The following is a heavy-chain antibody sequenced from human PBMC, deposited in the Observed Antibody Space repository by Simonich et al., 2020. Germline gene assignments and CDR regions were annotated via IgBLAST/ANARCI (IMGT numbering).Heavy chain of an antibody. CDR3: ARASRGTWWYYYFDY. J-gene: IGHJ4*02. D-gene: IGHD2-15*01. CDR1: GYTFTSYG. CDR2: ISAYNVKK. Sequence: QVQLVQSGAEVKKPGASVKVSCKASGYTFTSYGISWVRQAPGQGLEWMGWISAYNVKKNDAQKLQGRVTMTTDTSTSTAYMELRSLRSDDTAVYYCARASRGTWWYYYFDYWGQGTLVTVSS. V-gene: IGHV1-18*01.